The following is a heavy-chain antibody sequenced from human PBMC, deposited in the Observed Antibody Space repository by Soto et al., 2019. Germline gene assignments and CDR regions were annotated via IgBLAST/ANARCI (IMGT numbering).Heavy chain of an antibody. CDR3: AKGGRQWLVTSDFNY. V-gene: IGHV3-30*18. J-gene: IGHJ4*02. CDR2: VSHDGRNT. CDR1: GFTFSDYA. Sequence: VQLVESGGGVVQPGRSLRLSCAASGFTFSDYAMHWFRQAPGKGLEWGAVVSHDGRNTHYADSVKGRFTISRDSSKNKVSLELTSLRAEDTAVYYCAKGGRQWLVTSDFNYWGQGALVTVSS. D-gene: IGHD6-19*01.